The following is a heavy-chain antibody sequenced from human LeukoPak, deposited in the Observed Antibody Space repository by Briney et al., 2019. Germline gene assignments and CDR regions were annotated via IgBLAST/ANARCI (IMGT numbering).Heavy chain of an antibody. J-gene: IGHJ4*02. Sequence: ASVKVSCKASGYTFIRNGISWVRQAPGQGLEWMGWISAYNGNTNYAQRLQGRVTMTTDTSTSTAYMELRSLRSDDTAVYYCARDLTTFDYWGQGTLVTVSS. CDR1: GYTFIRNG. D-gene: IGHD4-11*01. CDR2: ISAYNGNT. CDR3: ARDLTTFDY. V-gene: IGHV1-18*01.